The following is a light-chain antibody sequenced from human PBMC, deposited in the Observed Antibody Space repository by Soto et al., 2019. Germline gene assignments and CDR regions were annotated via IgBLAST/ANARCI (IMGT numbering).Light chain of an antibody. Sequence: QSALTQPASVSGSPGQSITISCTGTSSDVGSYNLVSWYQQHSGKAPKLMIFEVTKRPSGVSSRFSGSKSDNTASLTISGLQTEDEADYYCCSYAGSSTHYVFGTGTKVTVL. CDR1: SSDVGSYNL. J-gene: IGLJ1*01. CDR3: CSYAGSSTHYV. CDR2: EVT. V-gene: IGLV2-23*02.